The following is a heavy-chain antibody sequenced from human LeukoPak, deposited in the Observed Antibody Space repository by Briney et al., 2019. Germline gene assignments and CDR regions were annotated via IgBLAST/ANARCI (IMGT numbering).Heavy chain of an antibody. CDR2: INHSGST. Sequence: PSETLSLTCAVYGGSFSGYYWSWIRQPPGKGLEWIGEINHSGSTNYNPSLKSRVTISVDTSKNQFSLKLSPVTAADTAVYYCARGDFWSGPDYWGQGTLVTVSS. J-gene: IGHJ4*02. D-gene: IGHD3-3*01. CDR3: ARGDFWSGPDY. CDR1: GGSFSGYY. V-gene: IGHV4-34*01.